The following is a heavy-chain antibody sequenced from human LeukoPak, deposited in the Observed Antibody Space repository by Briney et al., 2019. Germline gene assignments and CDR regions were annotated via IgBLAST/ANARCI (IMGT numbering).Heavy chain of an antibody. V-gene: IGHV1-58*01. CDR1: GVTFTSSA. D-gene: IGHD4-23*01. J-gene: IGHJ6*02. Sequence: ASVKVSCKASGVTFTSSAVQWVRQARGQRLEWIGWIVVGSGNTNYAQKFQERVTITRDMSTSTAYMELSSVTAADTAVYYCARDTGVWPDSTYYGMDVWGQGTTVTVSS. CDR3: ARDTGVWPDSTYYGMDV. CDR2: IVVGSGNT.